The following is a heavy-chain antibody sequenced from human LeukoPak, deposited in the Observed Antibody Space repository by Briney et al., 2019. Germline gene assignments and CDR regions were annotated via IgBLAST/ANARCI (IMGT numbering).Heavy chain of an antibody. J-gene: IGHJ3*02. CDR3: ARDTGSGFDI. V-gene: IGHV3-66*02. Sequence: GGSLRLSCAASGFTFSSYAMSWARQAPGKGLEWVSVIYSGGSTYYADSVKGRFTISRDNSKNTLYLQMNSLRVEDTAVYYCARDTGSGFDIWGQGTMVTVSS. D-gene: IGHD2-15*01. CDR1: GFTFSSYA. CDR2: IYSGGST.